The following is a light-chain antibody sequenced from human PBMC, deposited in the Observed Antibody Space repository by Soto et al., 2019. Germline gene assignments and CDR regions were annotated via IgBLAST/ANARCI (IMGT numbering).Light chain of an antibody. V-gene: IGKV3-15*01. J-gene: IGKJ1*01. Sequence: IVMTQSPSPLSASPGDRATLSCGASQSVTSNLAWYQQKPGQAPRLLIYGASTRATGVPARFSGSGSGTEVTLTFSSLQSEDFAVYYCHQYNNWPRTFGQGTKVDI. CDR3: HQYNNWPRT. CDR1: QSVTSN. CDR2: GAS.